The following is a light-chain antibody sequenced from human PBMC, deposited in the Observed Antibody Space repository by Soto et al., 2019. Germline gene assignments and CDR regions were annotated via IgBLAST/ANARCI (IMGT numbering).Light chain of an antibody. J-gene: IGKJ4*01. CDR1: QSVSSSY. V-gene: IGKV3D-20*02. Sequence: EIVLTQSPGTLSLSPGERATLSCRASQSVSSSYLAWYQQKRGQAPRLLIYGASSRATGIPDRFSGSGSGTDLTLTISSLEPEDFAVYYCQQRSNWPPLFGGGTKVDIK. CDR2: GAS. CDR3: QQRSNWPPL.